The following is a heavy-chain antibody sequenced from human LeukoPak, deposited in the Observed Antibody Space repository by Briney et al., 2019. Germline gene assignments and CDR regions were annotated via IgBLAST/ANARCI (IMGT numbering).Heavy chain of an antibody. CDR1: GYTLTELS. CDR3: ASQGTTVTTYYYYMDV. CDR2: FDPEDGET. J-gene: IGHJ6*03. D-gene: IGHD4-11*01. Sequence: ASVKVSCKVSGYTLTELSMHWVRQAPGKGLEWMGGFDPEDGETIYAQKFQGRVTMTEDTSTDTAYMELSSLRSEDTAVYYCASQGTTVTTYYYYMDVWGKGTTVTVSS. V-gene: IGHV1-24*01.